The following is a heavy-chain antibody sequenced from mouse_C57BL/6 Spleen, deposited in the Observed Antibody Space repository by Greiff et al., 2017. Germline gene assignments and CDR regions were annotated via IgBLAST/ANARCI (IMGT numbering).Heavy chain of an antibody. V-gene: IGHV1-55*01. D-gene: IGHD2-2*01. CDR2: IYPGSGST. J-gene: IGHJ3*01. CDR3: AREGLRRKAFAY. CDR1: GYTFTSYW. Sequence: QVQLQQPGAELVKPGASVKMSCKASGYTFTSYWITWVKQRPGQGLEWIGDIYPGSGSTNYNEKFKSKATLTVDTSSSTAYMQLSSLTSEDSAVYYCAREGLRRKAFAYWGQGTLVTVSA.